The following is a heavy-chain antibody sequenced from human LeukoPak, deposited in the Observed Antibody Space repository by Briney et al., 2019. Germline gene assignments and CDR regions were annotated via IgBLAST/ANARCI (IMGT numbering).Heavy chain of an antibody. D-gene: IGHD2-2*01. CDR3: ARVREGYCSSTGCSPHYYYYYYMDV. CDR1: GYTFTSYG. J-gene: IGHJ6*03. V-gene: IGHV1-18*01. CDR2: ISAYNGNT. Sequence: ASVKVSCRASGYTFTSYGISWVRQAPGQGLEWMGWISAYNGNTNYAQKLQGRVTMTTDTSTSTAYMELRSLRSDDTAVYYCARVREGYCSSTGCSPHYYYYYYMDVWGKGTTVTVSS.